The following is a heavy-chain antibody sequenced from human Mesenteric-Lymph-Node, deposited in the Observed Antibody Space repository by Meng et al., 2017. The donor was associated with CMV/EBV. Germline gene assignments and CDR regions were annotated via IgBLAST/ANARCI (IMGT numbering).Heavy chain of an antibody. CDR3: ASLDIVVVPAAKDY. CDR2: INSDGSST. V-gene: IGHV3-74*01. CDR1: GFTFSSYW. D-gene: IGHD2-2*03. Sequence: GGSLRLSCAASGFTFSSYWMHWVRQAPGKGLVWVSRINSDGSSTSYADSVKGRFTISRDNAKNTLYLQMNSPRAEDTAVYYCASLDIVVVPAAKDYWGQGTLVTVSS. J-gene: IGHJ4*02.